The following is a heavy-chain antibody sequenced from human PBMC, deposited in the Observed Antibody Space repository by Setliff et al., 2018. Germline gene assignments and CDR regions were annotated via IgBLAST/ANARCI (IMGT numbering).Heavy chain of an antibody. D-gene: IGHD3-3*01. J-gene: IGHJ4*02. V-gene: IGHV4-39*07. CDR3: ASRATYYNFWSGYYLY. CDR1: GGSISSGSYY. Sequence: SETLSLTCTVSGGSISSGSYYWSWIRQPPGKGLEWIGSIYYSGSTYYNPSLKSRVTISVDTSKNQFSLKLSSVTAADAAVYYCASRATYYNFWSGYYLYWGQGTLVTVSS. CDR2: IYYSGST.